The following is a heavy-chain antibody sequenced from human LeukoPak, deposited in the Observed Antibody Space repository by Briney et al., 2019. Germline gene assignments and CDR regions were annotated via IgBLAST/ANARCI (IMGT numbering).Heavy chain of an antibody. CDR3: AKVYYDSSGCYSVPTFDY. D-gene: IGHD3-22*01. V-gene: IGHV3-23*01. CDR2: LTGSGGST. Sequence: PGGSLRLSCASSGFTFSSYAMSWVSQAPGKGLEWVSALTGSGGSTYYADSVKGRFTISRDNSKNTLYLQMNSLRAEDTAAYYCAKVYYDSSGCYSVPTFDYWGQGTLVTVSS. J-gene: IGHJ4*02. CDR1: GFTFSSYA.